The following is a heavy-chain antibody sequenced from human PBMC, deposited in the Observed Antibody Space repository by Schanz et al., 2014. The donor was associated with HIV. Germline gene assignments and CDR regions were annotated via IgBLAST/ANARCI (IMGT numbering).Heavy chain of an antibody. D-gene: IGHD2-2*01. J-gene: IGHJ4*02. CDR3: ARDSQLFCSSTSCWFDC. V-gene: IGHV3-11*06. CDR1: GFTFNDYY. Sequence: ESGGGLVKPGGSLRLSCAASGFTFNDYYMTWIRQAPGKGLEWVSSISSSSSFIYYADSVKGRFTIARDNTKNSLFLQMNSLRAEDTAVYYCARDSQLFCSSTSCWFDCWGQGTLVTVSS. CDR2: ISSSSSFI.